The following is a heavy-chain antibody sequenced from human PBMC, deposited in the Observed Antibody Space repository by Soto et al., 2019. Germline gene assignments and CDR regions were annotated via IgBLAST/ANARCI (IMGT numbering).Heavy chain of an antibody. J-gene: IGHJ4*02. V-gene: IGHV3-30*18. CDR1: GFTFSSYG. D-gene: IGHD2-2*01. CDR2: ISYDGSNK. CDR3: AKDSKVRDFDY. Sequence: GSLRLSCAASGFTFSSYGMHWVRQAPGKGLEWVAVISYDGSNKYYADSVKGRFTISRDNSKNTLYLQMNSLRAEDTAVYYCAKDSKVRDFDYWGQGTLVTVSS.